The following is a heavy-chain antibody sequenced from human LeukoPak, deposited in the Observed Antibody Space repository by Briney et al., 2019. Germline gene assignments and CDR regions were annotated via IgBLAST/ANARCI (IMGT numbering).Heavy chain of an antibody. CDR2: IIPIFGTA. D-gene: IGHD3-10*01. Sequence: SVKVSCKASGGTFSSYAIRWVRQAPGQGLEWMGGIIPIFGTANYAQKFQGRVTITTDESTSTAYMELSSLRSEDTAVYYCAASSGSYYSGEPNWGQGTLVTVSS. J-gene: IGHJ4*02. V-gene: IGHV1-69*05. CDR3: AASSGSYYSGEPN. CDR1: GGTFSSYA.